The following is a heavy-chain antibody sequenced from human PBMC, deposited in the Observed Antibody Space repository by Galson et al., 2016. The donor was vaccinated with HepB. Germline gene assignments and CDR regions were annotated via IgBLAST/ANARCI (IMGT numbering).Heavy chain of an antibody. CDR2: LKPDGSEE. V-gene: IGHV3-7*01. J-gene: IGHJ4*02. CDR3: AGSRAYYDIWSRNAVSYFDY. CDR1: GFTFSRFF. Sequence: SLRLSCAASGFTFSRFFMSWVRQVPGKGLECVASLKPDGSEEYYVDSVKGRITISRDNARDSVYLEMNSLRVEDTAWYYCAGSRAYYDIWSRNAVSYFDYWGQGTLVTVSS. D-gene: IGHD3-3*01.